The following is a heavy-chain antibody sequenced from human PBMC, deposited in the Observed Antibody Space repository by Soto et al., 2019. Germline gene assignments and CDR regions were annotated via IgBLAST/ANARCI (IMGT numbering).Heavy chain of an antibody. Sequence: LSLTCAVSGGSISSGGYSWSWIRQPPGKGLEWIGYIYHSGSTYYNPSLKSRVTISVDRSKNQSSLKLSSVTAADTVVYYCFGNWNYGYLDYWGQGTLVTVSS. J-gene: IGHJ4*02. V-gene: IGHV4-30-2*01. D-gene: IGHD1-7*01. CDR1: GGSISSGGYS. CDR2: IYHSGST. CDR3: FGNWNYGYLDY.